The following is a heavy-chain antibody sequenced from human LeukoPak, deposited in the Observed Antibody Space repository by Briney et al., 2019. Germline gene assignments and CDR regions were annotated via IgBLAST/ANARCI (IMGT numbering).Heavy chain of an antibody. Sequence: SETLSLTCDVSGGSVTSTNWWTWFRHPPGKGLEWIGEVHLDGRTNYTPSLKSRLAMSADLPENHISLKLTSVTAADTALYYCARDPGAYYYDNSGYTHAEYFQHWGQGILVTVSS. J-gene: IGHJ1*01. D-gene: IGHD3-22*01. V-gene: IGHV4-4*02. CDR2: VHLDGRT. CDR3: ARDPGAYYYDNSGYTHAEYFQH. CDR1: GGSVTSTNW.